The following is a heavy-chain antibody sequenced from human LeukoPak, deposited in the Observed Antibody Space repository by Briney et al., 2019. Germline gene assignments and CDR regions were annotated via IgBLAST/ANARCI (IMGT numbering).Heavy chain of an antibody. CDR1: GFTFHDYA. J-gene: IGHJ4*02. CDR3: AKEDRRGRHFDY. Sequence: PGRSLRLSCAASGFTFHDYAMHWVRQAPGKGLEWVSDISWNSGSIGYADSVKGRFTISRDNAKNSLYLQMNSLRAEDTALHYCAKEDRRGRHFDYWGQGTLVTVSS. V-gene: IGHV3-9*01. D-gene: IGHD3-16*01. CDR2: ISWNSGSI.